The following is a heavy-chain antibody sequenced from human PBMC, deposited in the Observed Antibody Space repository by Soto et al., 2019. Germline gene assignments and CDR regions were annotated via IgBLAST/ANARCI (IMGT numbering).Heavy chain of an antibody. D-gene: IGHD2-2*01. CDR1: GFTFSSYA. V-gene: IGHV3-23*01. Sequence: GGSLRLSCAASGFTFSSYAMSWVRQAPGKGLEWVSAISGSGGSTYYADSVKGRFTISRDNSKNTLYLQMNSLRAEDTAVYYCVKDKVPAASHHIGPYYYYYYMDVWGKGTTVTVSS. CDR2: ISGSGGST. J-gene: IGHJ6*03. CDR3: VKDKVPAASHHIGPYYYYYYMDV.